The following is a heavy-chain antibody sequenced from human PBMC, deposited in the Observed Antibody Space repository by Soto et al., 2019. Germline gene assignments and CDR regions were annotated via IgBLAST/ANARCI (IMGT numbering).Heavy chain of an antibody. J-gene: IGHJ6*02. Sequence: QVQLVESGGGVVQPGRSLRLSCAASGFTFSSYGMHWVRQAPGKGLEWVAVIWYDGSNKYYADSVKGRFTISRDNSKNTLYLQMNSLRAEDTAVYYCARGPPVVRYFDWLPNFSDYYGMDVWGQGTTVTVSS. CDR2: IWYDGSNK. CDR1: GFTFSSYG. V-gene: IGHV3-33*01. D-gene: IGHD3-9*01. CDR3: ARGPPVVRYFDWLPNFSDYYGMDV.